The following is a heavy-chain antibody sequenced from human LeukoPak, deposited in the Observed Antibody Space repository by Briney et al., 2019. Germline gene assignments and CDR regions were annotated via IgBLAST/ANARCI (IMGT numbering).Heavy chain of an antibody. D-gene: IGHD3-22*01. J-gene: IGHJ4*02. CDR1: GGSISSSSYY. Sequence: SETLSLTCTVSGGSISSSSYYWGWIRQPPGKGLEWIGSIYYSGSTYYNPSLKSRVTISVDTPKNQFSLKLSSVTAADTAVYYCARLYYDSSGHYYIDYWGQGTLVTVSS. CDR2: IYYSGST. CDR3: ARLYYDSSGHYYIDY. V-gene: IGHV4-39*01.